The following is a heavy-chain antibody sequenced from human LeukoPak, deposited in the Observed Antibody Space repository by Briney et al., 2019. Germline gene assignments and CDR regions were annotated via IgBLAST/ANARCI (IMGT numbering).Heavy chain of an antibody. D-gene: IGHD3-22*01. Sequence: AETLSLTCIVSGGSTSGGNYYWGWIRRPPGKGLEWIGGISSSGNTYYNPSLKSRITISIDTSKNQFSLKLSSVTAADTAVYYCARARGTMIVVKYYFDYWGQGTLVTVSS. CDR2: ISSSGNT. V-gene: IGHV4-39*01. CDR3: ARARGTMIVVKYYFDY. CDR1: GGSTSGGNYY. J-gene: IGHJ4*02.